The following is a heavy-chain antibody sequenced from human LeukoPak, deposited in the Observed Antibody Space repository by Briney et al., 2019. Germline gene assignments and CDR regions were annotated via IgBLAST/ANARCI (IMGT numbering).Heavy chain of an antibody. D-gene: IGHD2-2*01. CDR1: GFSFSSNE. CDR2: IWYDGSNK. Sequence: GGSLRLSCAASGFSFSSNEMNWVRQAPGKGLEWVAVIWYDGSNKYYADSVKGRFTISRDNSKNTLYLQMNSLRAEDTAVYYCARGSHCSSTSCYDAFDIWGQGTMVTVSS. J-gene: IGHJ3*02. CDR3: ARGSHCSSTSCYDAFDI. V-gene: IGHV3-33*08.